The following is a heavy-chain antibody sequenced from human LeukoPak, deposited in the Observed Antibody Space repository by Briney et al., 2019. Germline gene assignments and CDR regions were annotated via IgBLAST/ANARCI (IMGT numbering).Heavy chain of an antibody. V-gene: IGHV3-7*01. CDR1: GFTFSNYW. D-gene: IGHD1-26*01. CDR2: IKQDGSEK. CDR3: ARDKDVGPTILVY. J-gene: IGHJ4*02. Sequence: GGSLRLSCAASGFTFSNYWMSWVRQAPGKGLEWVANIKQDGSEKYYVDSVKGRFTISRDNAKNSLYLQMNSLRAEDTAVYYCARDKDVGPTILVYWGQGTLVTVSS.